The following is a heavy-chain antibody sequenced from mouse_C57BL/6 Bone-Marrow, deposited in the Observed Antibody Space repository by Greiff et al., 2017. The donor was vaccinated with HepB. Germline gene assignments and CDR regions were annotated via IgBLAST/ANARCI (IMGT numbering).Heavy chain of an antibody. CDR3: AREDYSNLGWFAY. CDR1: GFTFSSYA. Sequence: EVKLVESGGGLVKPGGSLKLSCAASGFTFSSYAMSWVRQTPEKRLEWVATISDGGSYTYYPDNVKGRFTISRDNAKNNLYLQMRHLKSEDTAMYYCAREDYSNLGWFAYWGQGTLVTVSA. CDR2: ISDGGSYT. V-gene: IGHV5-4*01. D-gene: IGHD2-5*01. J-gene: IGHJ3*01.